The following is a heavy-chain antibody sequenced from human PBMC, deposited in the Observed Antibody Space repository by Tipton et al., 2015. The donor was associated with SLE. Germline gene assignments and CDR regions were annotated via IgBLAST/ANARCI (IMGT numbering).Heavy chain of an antibody. D-gene: IGHD1-26*01. CDR1: GASVTTGFYF. V-gene: IGHV4-61*02. Sequence: TLSLTCTVSGASVTTGFYFWSWIRQPAGMGLEWIGRVYMGGNTKYNPSLKSRVTISVDSSKNQFSLKVTSVTAADTAVYYCARSRNSGSYSLELWGQGTLVTVSS. CDR3: ARSRNSGSYSLEL. J-gene: IGHJ4*02. CDR2: VYMGGNT.